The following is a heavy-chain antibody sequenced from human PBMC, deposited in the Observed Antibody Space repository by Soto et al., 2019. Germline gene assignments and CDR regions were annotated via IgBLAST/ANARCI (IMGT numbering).Heavy chain of an antibody. V-gene: IGHV3-30-3*01. CDR2: ISYDGSNK. CDR1: GFTFSSYA. CDR3: AREYRDNSERHYYYGMDV. Sequence: GGSLRLSCAASGFTFSSYAMHWVRQAPGKGLEWVAVISYDGSNKYYADSVKGRFTISRDNSKKTLYLQMNSLRAEDTAVYYCAREYRDNSERHYYYGMDVWGQGTTVTVSS. J-gene: IGHJ6*02. D-gene: IGHD1-1*01.